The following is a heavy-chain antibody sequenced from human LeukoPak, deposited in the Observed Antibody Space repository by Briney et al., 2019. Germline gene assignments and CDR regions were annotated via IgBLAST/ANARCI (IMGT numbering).Heavy chain of an antibody. V-gene: IGHV7-4-1*02. CDR3: ATSAQTPYSSSWKLSPYSSGWSFDY. CDR2: INTNTGNP. CDR1: GYTFNSYT. J-gene: IGHJ4*02. D-gene: IGHD6-13*01. Sequence: ASVRVSCKASGYTFNSYTMNWVRQAPGQGLEWMGWINTNTGNPTYAQGFTGRFVFSLDTSVSTAYLQISSLKAEDTAVYYCATSAQTPYSSSWKLSPYSSGWSFDYWGQGTLVTVSS.